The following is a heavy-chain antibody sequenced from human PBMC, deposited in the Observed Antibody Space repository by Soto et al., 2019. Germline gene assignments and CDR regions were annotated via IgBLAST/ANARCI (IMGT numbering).Heavy chain of an antibody. V-gene: IGHV1-69*12. Sequence: QVHLVQSGAEVKKPGSSVKVSCKASGDTSSTYAITWVRQAPGQGLEWMGGIIPIFGTVNYAQKFQGRVTVTASESTSTAYMDGSSLRSEDTAVYYCARSRTDYDVLSASYQDYYHNGMDVWGQGPTVTVSS. CDR3: ARSRTDYDVLSASYQDYYHNGMDV. J-gene: IGHJ6*02. CDR2: IIPIFGTV. CDR1: GDTSSTYA. D-gene: IGHD3-9*01.